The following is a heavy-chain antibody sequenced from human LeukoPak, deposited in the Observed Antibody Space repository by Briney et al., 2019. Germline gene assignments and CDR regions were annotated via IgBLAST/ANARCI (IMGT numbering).Heavy chain of an antibody. J-gene: IGHJ4*02. Sequence: ASVKVSCKASGYTFTSYAMHWVRQAPGQRLEWMGWINAGNGNTKYSQKFQGRVTITRDTSASTAYMELSSLRSEDTAVYYCARVTIAVAGTVDYWSQGTLVTVSS. CDR2: INAGNGNT. D-gene: IGHD6-19*01. CDR1: GYTFTSYA. V-gene: IGHV1-3*01. CDR3: ARVTIAVAGTVDY.